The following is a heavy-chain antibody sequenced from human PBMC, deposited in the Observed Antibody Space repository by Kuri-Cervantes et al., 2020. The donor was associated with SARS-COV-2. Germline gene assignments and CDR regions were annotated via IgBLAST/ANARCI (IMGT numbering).Heavy chain of an antibody. J-gene: IGHJ5*02. CDR1: GFTVSSNY. Sequence: GESLKISCAASGFTVSSNYMSWVRQAPGKGLEWVSVIYSGGSTYYADSVKGRFTISRDNSKNTLYLQMNSLRAEDTAVYYCARDHTYYYDSSGSPWGQGTLVTVSS. V-gene: IGHV3-53*01. CDR3: ARDHTYYYDSSGSP. CDR2: IYSGGST. D-gene: IGHD3-22*01.